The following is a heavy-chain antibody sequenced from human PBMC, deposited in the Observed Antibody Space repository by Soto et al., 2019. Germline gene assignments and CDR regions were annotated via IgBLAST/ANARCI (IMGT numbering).Heavy chain of an antibody. D-gene: IGHD4-17*01. J-gene: IGHJ4*02. CDR2: IYYSGRT. CDR1: GGSISSSSYY. Sequence: QLQLQESGPGLVRPSETLSLTCTVSGGSISSSSYYWGWIRQPPGKGLEWIGNIYYSGRTYYNPSLKRRVTISVDTSKNQFSLKLSSVTAADTAVYYCATLYGDYVSYWGQGTLVTVSS. V-gene: IGHV4-39*01. CDR3: ATLYGDYVSY.